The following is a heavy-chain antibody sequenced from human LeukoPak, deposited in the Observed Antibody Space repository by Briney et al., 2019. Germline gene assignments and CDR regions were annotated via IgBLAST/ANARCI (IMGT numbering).Heavy chain of an antibody. V-gene: IGHV1-69*13. CDR3: ARSPHLITMVRGEAYYYYMDV. D-gene: IGHD3-10*01. Sequence: GASVKVSCKASGGTFSSYAISWVRQAPGQGLEWMGGIIPIFGTANYAQKFQGRVTITADESTSTAYMELSSLRSEDTAVYYCARSPHLITMVRGEAYYYYMDVWGKGTTVTISS. J-gene: IGHJ6*03. CDR2: IIPIFGTA. CDR1: GGTFSSYA.